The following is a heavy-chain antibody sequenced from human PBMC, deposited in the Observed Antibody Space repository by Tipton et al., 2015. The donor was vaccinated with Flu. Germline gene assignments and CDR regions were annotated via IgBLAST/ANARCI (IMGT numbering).Heavy chain of an antibody. Sequence: AVSGFTANSYYMSWVRQAPGKGLEWVSVLYTGGGTTYADSVKGRFTISRDDSKNTLYLQMNSLRAEDTAVYYCTRGGGRLDWFDPWGQGTLVTVSS. D-gene: IGHD3-10*01. CDR2: LYTGGGT. J-gene: IGHJ5*02. CDR1: GFTANSYY. V-gene: IGHV3-53*01. CDR3: TRGGGRLDWFDP.